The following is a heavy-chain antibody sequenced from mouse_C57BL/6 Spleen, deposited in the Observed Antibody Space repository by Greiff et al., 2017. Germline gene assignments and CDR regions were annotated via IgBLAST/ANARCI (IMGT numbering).Heavy chain of an antibody. V-gene: IGHV5-9*01. Sequence: EVKLEESGGGLVKPGGSLKLSCAASGFTFSSYTMSWVRQTPEKRLEWVATISGGGGNTYYPDSVKGRFTISRDNAKNTLYLQMSSLRSEDTALYYCARISNYGNFDDWGQGTTLTVSS. CDR2: ISGGGGNT. CDR3: ARISNYGNFDD. D-gene: IGHD2-1*01. J-gene: IGHJ2*01. CDR1: GFTFSSYT.